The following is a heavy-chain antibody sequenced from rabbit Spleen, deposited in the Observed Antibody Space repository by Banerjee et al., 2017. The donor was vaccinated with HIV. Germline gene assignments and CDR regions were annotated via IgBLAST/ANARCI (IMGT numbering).Heavy chain of an antibody. CDR2: INTATGKA. Sequence: QEQLVESGGGLVQPEGSLTLTCTASGFSFSNKAVMCWVRQAPGKGLEWIACINTATGKAVYATWAKGRFTISKTSSTTVTLQMTSLTAADTATYFCARGSAAMTMVITGFYFNLWGPGTLVTVS. D-gene: IGHD2-1*01. CDR1: GFSFSNKAV. CDR3: ARGSAAMTMVITGFYFNL. J-gene: IGHJ4*01. V-gene: IGHV1S45*01.